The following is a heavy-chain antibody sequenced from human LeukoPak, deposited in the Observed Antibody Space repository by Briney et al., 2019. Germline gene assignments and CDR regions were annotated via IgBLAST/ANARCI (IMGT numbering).Heavy chain of an antibody. CDR3: AKGLRFLEWPRDAFDI. V-gene: IGHV3-23*01. J-gene: IGHJ3*02. CDR2: ISGSGGST. CDR1: GFTFSSYA. Sequence: GGSLRLSWAASGFTFSSYAMSWVRQAPGKGLEWVSAISGSGGSTYYADSVKCRFTISRDNSKNTLYLQMNSLRAEDTAVYYCAKGLRFLEWPRDAFDIWGQGTMVTVPS. D-gene: IGHD3-3*01.